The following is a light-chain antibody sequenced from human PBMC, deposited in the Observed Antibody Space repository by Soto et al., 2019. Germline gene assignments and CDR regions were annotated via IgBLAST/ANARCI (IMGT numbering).Light chain of an antibody. V-gene: IGKV3-20*01. CDR2: GAS. Sequence: ETVLTQSPGTLSLSPGERATLSSRASQSVSSNYLAWYQQKPGQAPRLLMYGASTMATGIPDRFSGSGSGTAYTLIISMLEPEDLAVYYCQQFGRSPPSWTFGQGTKVEIK. CDR3: QQFGRSPPSWT. CDR1: QSVSSNY. J-gene: IGKJ1*01.